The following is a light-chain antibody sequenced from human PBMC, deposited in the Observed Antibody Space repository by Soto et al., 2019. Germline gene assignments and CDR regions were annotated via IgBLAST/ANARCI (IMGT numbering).Light chain of an antibody. J-gene: IGKJ1*01. CDR1: QSVSRY. V-gene: IGKV3-11*01. Sequence: ENVLTQSPATLSVSPGERATLSCSASQSVSRYLAWYQQKSGQAPRLLIYDTSNRATRIPARFSGSGSGTDFTLTIRRLEPEDFAVYFCQQRSTWPLTWTFGQGNKVEIK. CDR3: QQRSTWPLTWT. CDR2: DTS.